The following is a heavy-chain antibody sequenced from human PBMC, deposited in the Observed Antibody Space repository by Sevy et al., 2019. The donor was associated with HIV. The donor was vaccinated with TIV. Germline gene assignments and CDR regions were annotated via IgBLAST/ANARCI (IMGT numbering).Heavy chain of an antibody. CDR1: GYSLSNLA. Sequence: ASVKVSCKVSGYSLSNLAMHWVRQAPGKGLEWMGTFDPEDGETIYPQNFQGRVTLTEDTSTDTAYMELSSLRSEDTAVFYCAVTKDYYENSGNPFDYWGQGTLVTVSS. J-gene: IGHJ4*02. V-gene: IGHV1-24*01. CDR3: AVTKDYYENSGNPFDY. CDR2: FDPEDGET. D-gene: IGHD3-22*01.